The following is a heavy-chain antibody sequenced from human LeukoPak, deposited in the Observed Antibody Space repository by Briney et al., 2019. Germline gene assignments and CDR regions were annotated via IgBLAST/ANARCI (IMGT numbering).Heavy chain of an antibody. D-gene: IGHD6-13*01. Sequence: GGSLRLSCAASGFIFSNYGMHWVRQAPGKRLEWVAVIWNDGSETFHADSVKGRFRIARDNSKNTLYLQMNSLRAEDTAVYFCARDMGRAWYGPPDYWGQGILVTVSS. CDR3: ARDMGRAWYGPPDY. V-gene: IGHV3-33*01. CDR1: GFIFSNYG. J-gene: IGHJ4*02. CDR2: IWNDGSET.